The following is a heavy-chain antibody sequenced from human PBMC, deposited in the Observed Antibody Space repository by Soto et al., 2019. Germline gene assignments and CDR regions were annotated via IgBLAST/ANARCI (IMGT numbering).Heavy chain of an antibody. J-gene: IGHJ6*02. CDR1: GYTFTKYW. CDR3: AASIFYYGMDV. Sequence: GESLKISCKGSGYTFTKYWIGWVRQMPGKGLEWMGIIYPGDSDTKYNPSFQGQVTISADKSITTTYLQWSSLKASDTAIYYCAASIFYYGMDVWGQGTKVTVS. CDR2: IYPGDSDT. V-gene: IGHV5-51*01.